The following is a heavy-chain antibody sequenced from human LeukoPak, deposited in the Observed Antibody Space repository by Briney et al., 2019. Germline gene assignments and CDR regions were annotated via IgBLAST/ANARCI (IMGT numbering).Heavy chain of an antibody. J-gene: IGHJ5*02. D-gene: IGHD1-26*01. V-gene: IGHV4-4*07. CDR2: IYTSGST. CDR1: GASISSYY. Sequence: PSETLSLTCTVSGASISSYYWSWIRQPAGKGLEWIGRIYTSGSTNYNPSLKSRVTMSLDTSRNQFSLKLTSATAADTAMYYCARDRDNVGVFDPWGQGTLVTVSS. CDR3: ARDRDNVGVFDP.